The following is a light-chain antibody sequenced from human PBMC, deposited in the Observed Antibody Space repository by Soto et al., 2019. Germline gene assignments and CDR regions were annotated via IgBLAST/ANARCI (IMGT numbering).Light chain of an antibody. J-gene: IGKJ3*01. Sequence: EIVLTQSPATLSLSPGERAKLSCRASQRVSSYLDWYQRKPGQAPRLLIYDASNRATGIPARFSGSGSGTDFTLTISSLEPEDFAVYYCQQRSNWLFTFGPGNKVDIK. V-gene: IGKV3-11*01. CDR1: QRVSSY. CDR3: QQRSNWLFT. CDR2: DAS.